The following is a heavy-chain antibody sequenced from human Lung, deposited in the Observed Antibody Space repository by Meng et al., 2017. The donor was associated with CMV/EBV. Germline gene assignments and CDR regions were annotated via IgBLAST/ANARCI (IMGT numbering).Heavy chain of an antibody. V-gene: IGHV4-59*13. CDR3: ASGRGTSCHDGIDV. CDR1: GGSISGYY. J-gene: IGHJ6*02. Sequence: GSLRLXCTVSGGSISGYYCGFFRQSPGKGLEWIGYISYGGGTKYNPSRNSRATMSLATSEKQFTLKLTSLTAADTAVYYCASGRGTSCHDGIDVWGQGTXVTVSS. D-gene: IGHD2-2*01. CDR2: ISYGGGT.